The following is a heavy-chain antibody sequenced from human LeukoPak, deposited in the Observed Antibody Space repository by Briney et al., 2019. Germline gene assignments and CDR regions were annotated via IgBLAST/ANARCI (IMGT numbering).Heavy chain of an antibody. J-gene: IGHJ3*02. CDR1: GFTFSSYS. D-gene: IGHD3-3*01. CDR3: ARDYDFWSGSLINAFDI. CDR2: ISSSSSTI. Sequence: PGGSLRLSCAASGFTFSSYSMNWVRQAPGKGLEWVSYISSSSSTIYYADSVKGRFTISRDNAKNSLYLQMNSLRAEDTAVYYCARDYDFWSGSLINAFDIWGQGTMVTVSS. V-gene: IGHV3-48*01.